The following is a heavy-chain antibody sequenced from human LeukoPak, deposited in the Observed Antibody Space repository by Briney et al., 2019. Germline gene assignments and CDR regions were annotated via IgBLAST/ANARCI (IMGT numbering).Heavy chain of an antibody. J-gene: IGHJ4*02. CDR2: IYYSGNT. CDR3: ARQTGSGLFILP. V-gene: IGHV4-39*01. D-gene: IGHD3/OR15-3a*01. Sequence: KPSETLSLTCTGSGGSIGSNNYYRGWIRQPPGKGLEWIGSIYYSGNTYYNASLKSQVSISIDTSKNQFSLRLTSVTAADTAVYYCARQTGSGLFILPGGQGTLVTVSS. CDR1: GGSIGSNNYY.